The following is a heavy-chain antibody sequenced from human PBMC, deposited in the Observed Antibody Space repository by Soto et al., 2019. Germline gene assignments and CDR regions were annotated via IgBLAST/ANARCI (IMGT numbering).Heavy chain of an antibody. Sequence: PGGSLRLSCAASGFTFSNAWMNWVRQAPGKGLEWVANIKQDGSEENFVDSVRGRFTISRDNAKNSLYLQMNSLRAEDTAVFYCARGRFRYCGAVCPLFFDSWGQGTLVTVSS. V-gene: IGHV3-7*01. J-gene: IGHJ4*02. CDR2: IKQDGSEE. CDR3: ARGRFRYCGAVCPLFFDS. D-gene: IGHD2-21*02. CDR1: GFTFSNAW.